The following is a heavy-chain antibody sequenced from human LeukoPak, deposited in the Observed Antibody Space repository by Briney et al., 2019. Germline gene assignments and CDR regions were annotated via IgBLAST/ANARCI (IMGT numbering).Heavy chain of an antibody. V-gene: IGHV3-23*01. CDR2: IASSGLNT. D-gene: IGHD5-12*01. CDR1: GFTFGNYS. CDR3: ARDIELST. J-gene: IGHJ3*01. Sequence: PGGSLRLSCAASGFTFGNYSMNWVRQAPGKGLEWVSLIASSGLNTYYADSVRGRFTISRDNSKNTLSLQMNSLRVEDTAIYYCARDIELSTWGLGTLVTVSS.